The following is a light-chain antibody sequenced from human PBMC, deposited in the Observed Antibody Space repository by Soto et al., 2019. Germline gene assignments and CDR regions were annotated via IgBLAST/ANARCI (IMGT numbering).Light chain of an antibody. Sequence: DIQMTQSPSSLFASVGDRVTITCQATQDINIYLNWYQQKPGKAPNLLIYDASNLEIGVPSRFSASGSGTHFTFTISSLQTEDIGTYYCQQYDILPITFGRGTRLEIK. J-gene: IGKJ5*01. V-gene: IGKV1-33*01. CDR2: DAS. CDR3: QQYDILPIT. CDR1: QDINIY.